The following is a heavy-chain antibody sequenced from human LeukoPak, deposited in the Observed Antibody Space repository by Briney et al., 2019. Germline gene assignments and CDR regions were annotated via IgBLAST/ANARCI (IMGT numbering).Heavy chain of an antibody. CDR1: GFTFSSYW. D-gene: IGHD3-10*01. CDR2: INSDGSST. V-gene: IGHV3-74*01. J-gene: IGHJ1*01. Sequence: GGSLRLSCAASGFTFSSYWMPWVRQAPGKGLVWVSRINSDGSSTSYADSVKGRFTISRDNAKNTLYLQMNSLRAEDTAVYYCARGQGIYYGSQRAEYFQHWGQGTLVTVSS. CDR3: ARGQGIYYGSQRAEYFQH.